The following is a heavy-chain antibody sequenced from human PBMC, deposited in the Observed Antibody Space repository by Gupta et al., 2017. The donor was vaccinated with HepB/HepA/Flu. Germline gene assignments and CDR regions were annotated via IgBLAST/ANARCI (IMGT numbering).Heavy chain of an antibody. CDR1: GFTFSSYW. CDR2: IKSDGSST. V-gene: IGHV3-74*01. CDR3: VRGWASGKPYY. Sequence: EVQLVESGGGLVQPGGSLRLSCAASGFTFSSYWMHWVRQAPGKGLVWVSRIKSDGSSTNYADSVKGRFTISRDNTKNTLYLQMNSLRVEDTAVYYCVRGWASGKPYYWGQGTLVTVSS. J-gene: IGHJ4*02. D-gene: IGHD3-10*01.